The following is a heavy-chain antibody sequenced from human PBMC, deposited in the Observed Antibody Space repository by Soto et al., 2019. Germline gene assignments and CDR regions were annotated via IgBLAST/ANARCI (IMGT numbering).Heavy chain of an antibody. D-gene: IGHD1-26*01. CDR2: IIPIFGTA. V-gene: IGHV1-69*01. J-gene: IGHJ6*02. Sequence: QVQLVQSGAEVKKPGSSVKVSCKASGGTFSSYAISWVRQAPGQGLEWMGGIIPIFGTANYAQKFQGRVTITADEATSTAYMELSSLRSEDTAVYDCARTLRDLLPNTYYYYGMDVWGQGTTVTVSS. CDR1: GGTFSSYA. CDR3: ARTLRDLLPNTYYYYGMDV.